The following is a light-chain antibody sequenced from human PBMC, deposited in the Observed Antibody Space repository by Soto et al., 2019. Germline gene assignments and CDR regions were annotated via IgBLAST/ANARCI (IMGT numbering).Light chain of an antibody. CDR3: SAYTTGNTLVV. V-gene: IGLV2-14*01. CDR2: EVS. J-gene: IGLJ2*01. Sequence: QSVLTQPASVSGSPGQSITISCTGTSSDVGGYNYVSWYQQHPGRAPKLIIYEVSNRPSGVSNRFSGSKSGNTASLAISGLQAEDEADYYCSAYTTGNTLVVVGGGTKLTVL. CDR1: SSDVGGYNY.